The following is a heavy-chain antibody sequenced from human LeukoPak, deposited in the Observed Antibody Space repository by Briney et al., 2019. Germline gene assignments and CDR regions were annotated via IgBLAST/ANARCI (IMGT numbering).Heavy chain of an antibody. CDR3: ARGYCSGGSRYREYYFDY. Sequence: PGGSLRLSCAASGFTASSNYMSWVRQAPGKGLEWVSVIYSGGSTYYADSVKGRFTISRDNSKNTLYLQMNSLRAEDTAVYYCARGYCSGGSRYREYYFDYWGQGTLVTVSS. J-gene: IGHJ4*02. D-gene: IGHD2-15*01. CDR1: GFTASSNY. V-gene: IGHV3-66*02. CDR2: IYSGGST.